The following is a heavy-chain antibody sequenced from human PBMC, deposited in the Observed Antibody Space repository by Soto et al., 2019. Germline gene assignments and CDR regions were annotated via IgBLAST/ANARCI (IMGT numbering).Heavy chain of an antibody. Sequence: SLRLSCAASGFTFSSYWMHWVRQAPGEGLVWVSRINSDGSSTSYADSVKGRFTISRDNAKNTLYLQMNSLRAEDTAVYYCAKPLAGTFAFDIWGQGTMVTVSS. D-gene: IGHD6-13*01. CDR1: GFTFSSYW. CDR2: INSDGSST. V-gene: IGHV3-74*01. CDR3: AKPLAGTFAFDI. J-gene: IGHJ3*02.